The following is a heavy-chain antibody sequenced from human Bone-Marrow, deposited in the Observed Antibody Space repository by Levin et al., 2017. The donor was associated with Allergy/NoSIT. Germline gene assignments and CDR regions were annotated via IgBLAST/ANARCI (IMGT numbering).Heavy chain of an antibody. V-gene: IGHV4-59*08. CDR3: ARLAKVGSAYYFDY. Sequence: SQTPSLTCTVSSGSINNYVWSWVRQPPGRGLEYIGYIYYSGATNYNPSLKSRVTISVDPSMNHFSLMLSSVTAADTATYYCARLAKVGSAYYFDYWGQGTLVTVSS. D-gene: IGHD1-26*01. J-gene: IGHJ4*02. CDR1: SGSINNYV. CDR2: IYYSGAT.